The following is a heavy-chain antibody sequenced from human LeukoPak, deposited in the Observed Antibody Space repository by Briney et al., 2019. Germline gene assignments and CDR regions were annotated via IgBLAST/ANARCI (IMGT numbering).Heavy chain of an antibody. CDR2: IWYDGSNK. CDR3: AREELVVVPAALDY. V-gene: IGHV3-33*01. D-gene: IGHD2-2*01. J-gene: IGHJ4*02. CDR1: GFTFSSYG. Sequence: GGSLRLSCAASGFTFSSYGMHWVRQAPGKGLEWVAVIWYDGSNKYYADSVKGRFTISRDNSKNTLYLQMNSLRAEDTAVYYCAREELVVVPAALDYWGQGNLVTVSS.